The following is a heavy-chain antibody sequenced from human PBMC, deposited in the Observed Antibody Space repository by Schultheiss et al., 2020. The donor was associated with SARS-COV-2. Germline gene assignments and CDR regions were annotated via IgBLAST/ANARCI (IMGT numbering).Heavy chain of an antibody. CDR2: IYSGGST. Sequence: GGSLRLSCAASGFTVSSNYMSWVRQAPGKGLEWVSVIYSGGSTYYADSVKGRFTISRDNSKNTLYLQMNSLRAEDTAVYYCARDRKATAGTGFGFDPWGQGTLVTVSS. CDR1: GFTVSSNY. D-gene: IGHD1-14*01. V-gene: IGHV3-53*01. J-gene: IGHJ5*02. CDR3: ARDRKATAGTGFGFDP.